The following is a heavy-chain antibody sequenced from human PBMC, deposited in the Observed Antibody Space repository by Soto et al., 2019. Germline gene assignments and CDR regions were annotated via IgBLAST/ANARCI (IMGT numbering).Heavy chain of an antibody. D-gene: IGHD2-2*01. J-gene: IGHJ6*02. CDR2: IIPIFGTA. CDR3: ARVTWRYCSRTSCVAPYYYYGMDV. V-gene: IGHV1-69*06. CDR1: GGTFSSYA. Sequence: SVKVSCKASGGTFSSYAISWVRQAPGQGLEWMGGIIPIFGTANYAQKFQGRVTITADKSTSTAYMELSSLRSEDTAVYYCARVTWRYCSRTSCVAPYYYYGMDVWGQGTTVTVSS.